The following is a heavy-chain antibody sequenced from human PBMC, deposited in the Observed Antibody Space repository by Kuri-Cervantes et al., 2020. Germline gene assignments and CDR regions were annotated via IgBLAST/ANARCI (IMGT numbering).Heavy chain of an antibody. Sequence: ASVKVSCKASGYTFTSYGISWVRQAPGQGLEWMGWISAYNGNTNYAQKLQGRVTMTRDTSTSTVYMELSSLRSEDTAVYYCARDGGSTMVRGVDPYYFDYWGQGTLVTVSS. V-gene: IGHV1-18*01. CDR1: GYTFTSYG. D-gene: IGHD3-10*01. CDR2: ISAYNGNT. J-gene: IGHJ4*02. CDR3: ARDGGSTMVRGVDPYYFDY.